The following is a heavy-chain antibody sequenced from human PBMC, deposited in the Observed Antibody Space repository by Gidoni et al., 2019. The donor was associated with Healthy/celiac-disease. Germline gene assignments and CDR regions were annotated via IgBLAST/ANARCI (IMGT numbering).Heavy chain of an antibody. J-gene: IGHJ6*02. CDR2: ISSSSSYI. Sequence: EVQLVESGGGLVKPGGSLRLSCAASGFTFSSYSMHWVRQAPGKGLEWVSSISSSSSYIYYADSVKGRFTISRDNAKNSLYLQMNSLRAEDTAVYYCARDMIVVVITTSYYYGMDVWGQGTTVTVSS. V-gene: IGHV3-21*01. D-gene: IGHD3-22*01. CDR1: GFTFSSYS. CDR3: ARDMIVVVITTSYYYGMDV.